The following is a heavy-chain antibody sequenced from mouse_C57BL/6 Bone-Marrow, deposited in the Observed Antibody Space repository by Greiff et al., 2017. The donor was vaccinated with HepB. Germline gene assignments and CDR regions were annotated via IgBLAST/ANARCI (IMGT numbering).Heavy chain of an antibody. CDR3: ARGLTGTFMDY. CDR2: SRNKANDYTT. CDR1: GFTFSDFY. J-gene: IGHJ4*01. Sequence: EVKLMESGGGLVQSGRSLRLSCATSGFTFSDFYMEWVRQAPGKGLEWIAASRNKANDYTTEYSASVKGRFIVSRDTSQSILYLQMNALRAEDTAIYYCARGLTGTFMDYWGQGTSVTVSS. D-gene: IGHD4-1*01. V-gene: IGHV7-1*01.